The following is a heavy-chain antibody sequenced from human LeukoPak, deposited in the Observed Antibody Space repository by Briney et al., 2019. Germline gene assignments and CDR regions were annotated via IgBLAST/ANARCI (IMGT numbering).Heavy chain of an antibody. CDR3: ARDQGDY. Sequence: HPGGSLRLSCAASGFTFSSYAMHWVRQAPGKGLEYVSAISSNGGSTYYANSVKGRFTISRDNSKNTLYLQMGSLRAEDMAVYYCARDQGDYWGQGTLVTVSS. J-gene: IGHJ4*02. CDR1: GFTFSSYA. CDR2: ISSNGGST. V-gene: IGHV3-64*01.